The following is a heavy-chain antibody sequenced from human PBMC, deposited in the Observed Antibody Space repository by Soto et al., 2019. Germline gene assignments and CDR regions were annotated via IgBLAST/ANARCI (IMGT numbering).Heavy chain of an antibody. CDR3: AGAGVPHWFGP. V-gene: IGHV1-69*01. CDR2: IIPKFGSA. J-gene: IGHJ5*02. Sequence: QMQLVQSGAEVKKPGSSVKVSCKASRGTFSSYAINWVRQAPGQGLEWMGGIIPKFGSANYAQKFQGRVTITADESTRTAYMELSSLRTGDTALDYCAGAGVPHWFGPWGQGTLVNVSS. CDR1: RGTFSSYA. D-gene: IGHD6-19*01.